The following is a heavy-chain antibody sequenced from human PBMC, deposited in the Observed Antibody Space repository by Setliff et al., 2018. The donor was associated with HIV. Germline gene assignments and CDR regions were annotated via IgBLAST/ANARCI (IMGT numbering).Heavy chain of an antibody. Sequence: GASVKVSCKASGYTFTSYGISWVRQAPGQGLEWMGWISAYNGNTNYAQKFQGWVTMTRDTSIITAYMQLDRLGSDDTAVYYCARGPRGYDSSYYFDYWGQGTLVTVSS. D-gene: IGHD3-22*01. CDR3: ARGPRGYDSSYYFDY. CDR1: GYTFTSYG. V-gene: IGHV1-18*01. CDR2: ISAYNGNT. J-gene: IGHJ4*02.